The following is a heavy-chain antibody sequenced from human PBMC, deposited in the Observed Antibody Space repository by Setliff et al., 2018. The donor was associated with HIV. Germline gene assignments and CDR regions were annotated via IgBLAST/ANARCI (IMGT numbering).Heavy chain of an antibody. D-gene: IGHD3-16*01. V-gene: IGHV4-38-2*02. CDR1: PYSISSEYY. CDR2: IYQSGST. CDR3: ARLDTIMLYTDC. Sequence: KPSETLSLTCSVSPYSISSEYYWGWFRQPPGKGLEYIGSIYQSGSTYYSPFFKSRVIMSIDTSKDQFSLRLKSLTASDTAVYSCARLDTIMLYTDCWGQGTLVTVS. J-gene: IGHJ4*02.